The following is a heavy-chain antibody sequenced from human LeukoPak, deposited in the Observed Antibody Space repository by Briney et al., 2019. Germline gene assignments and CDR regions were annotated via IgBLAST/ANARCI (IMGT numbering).Heavy chain of an antibody. CDR1: GFTFSSYA. CDR3: AKGIYSGTPPSDY. J-gene: IGHJ4*02. CDR2: ISRSGSST. D-gene: IGHD6-13*01. Sequence: GGSLRLSCAASGFTFSSYAMSWVRQAPGKGLEWVSVISRSGSSTYSADSVKGRFTVSRDNAKNTPYLQMNSLRAEDTAVYYCAKGIYSGTPPSDYWGQGTLVTVSS. V-gene: IGHV3-23*01.